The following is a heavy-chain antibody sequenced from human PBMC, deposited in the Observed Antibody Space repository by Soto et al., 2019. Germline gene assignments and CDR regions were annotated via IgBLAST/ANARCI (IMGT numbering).Heavy chain of an antibody. D-gene: IGHD2-2*01. J-gene: IGHJ3*02. CDR2: INHSGST. CDR1: NGSFSVYY. Sequence: SETLSLTCAVYNGSFSVYYWTWIRQTPGKGLEWIGEINHSGSTNYNPSLKSRVTISVDTSKNQFSLKLSSVTAADTAVYYCARDSTRRGACDIWGQGTMVTVSS. CDR3: ARDSTRRGACDI. V-gene: IGHV4-34*01.